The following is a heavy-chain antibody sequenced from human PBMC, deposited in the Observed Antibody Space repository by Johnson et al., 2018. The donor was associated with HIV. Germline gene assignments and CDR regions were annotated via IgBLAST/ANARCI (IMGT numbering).Heavy chain of an antibody. V-gene: IGHV3-7*05. J-gene: IGHJ3*02. CDR2: IKQAGSEK. CDR1: GFTFSRYW. CDR3: TRRSPYDAFDI. Sequence: VQLVDSGGGVVRTGGSLRLSCGAYGFTFSRYWMSWVRQAPAKGLEWVANIKQAGSEKQYVDSVKGRFTISRDNAKNSLYLQMNSLRAEDTAVYYCTRRSPYDAFDIWGQGTMVTVSS.